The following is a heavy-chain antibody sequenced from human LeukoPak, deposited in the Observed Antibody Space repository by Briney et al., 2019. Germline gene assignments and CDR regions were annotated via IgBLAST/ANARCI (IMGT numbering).Heavy chain of an antibody. CDR2: IYYSGST. Sequence: SSETLSLTCTVSGGSISSGGCYWSWIRQHPGKGLEWIGYIYYSGSTYYNPPLKSRVTISVDTSKNQFSLKLSFVTAADTAVYYCARDDSSSWHQIDYWGQGTLVTVSS. J-gene: IGHJ4*02. D-gene: IGHD6-13*01. CDR1: GGSISSGGCY. CDR3: ARDDSSSWHQIDY. V-gene: IGHV4-31*03.